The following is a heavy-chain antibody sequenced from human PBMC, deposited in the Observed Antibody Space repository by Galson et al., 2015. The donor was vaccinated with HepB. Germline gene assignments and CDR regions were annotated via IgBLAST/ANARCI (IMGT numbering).Heavy chain of an antibody. CDR1: GFTFSDYY. V-gene: IGHV3-30-3*01. CDR2: MAYYGTDK. J-gene: IGHJ6*03. Sequence: SLRLSCAASGFTFSDYYMSWIRQAPGKGLEWVAVMAYYGTDKWYADSVKGRFTIHRDNSKNTLYLEMNGLRPEDTAVYYCARGGDTGYDARYFYMDVWGKGTTVTVSS. CDR3: ARGGDTGYDARYFYMDV. D-gene: IGHD5-12*01.